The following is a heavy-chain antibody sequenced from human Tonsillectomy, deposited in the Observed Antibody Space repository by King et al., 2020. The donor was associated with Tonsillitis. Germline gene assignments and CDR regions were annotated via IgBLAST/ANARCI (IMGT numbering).Heavy chain of an antibody. V-gene: IGHV3-48*01. CDR3: ARDASDYVWGSYRLGAFDI. CDR1: GFTFSSYS. D-gene: IGHD3-16*02. CDR2: ISSSSTI. Sequence: VQLVESGGGLVQPGGSLRLSCAASGFTFSSYSMNWVRQAPGKGLEWVSYISSSSTIYYADSVKGRFTISRDNAKNSLYLQMNSLRAEDTAVYYCARDASDYVWGSYRLGAFDIWGQGTMVTVSS. J-gene: IGHJ3*02.